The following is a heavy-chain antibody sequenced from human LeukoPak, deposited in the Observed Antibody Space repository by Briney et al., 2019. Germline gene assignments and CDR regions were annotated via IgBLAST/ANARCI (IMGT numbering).Heavy chain of an antibody. J-gene: IGHJ4*02. D-gene: IGHD3-10*01. CDR2: ISYDGSNK. Sequence: HTGGSLRLSCAASGFTFSSYAMHWVRQAPGKGLEWVAVISYDGSNKYYADSVKGRFTISRDNSKNTLYLQMNSLRAEDTAVYYCVKDQNSYGSGPSWGDYWGQGTLVTVSS. CDR1: GFTFSSYA. V-gene: IGHV3-30*04. CDR3: VKDQNSYGSGPSWGDY.